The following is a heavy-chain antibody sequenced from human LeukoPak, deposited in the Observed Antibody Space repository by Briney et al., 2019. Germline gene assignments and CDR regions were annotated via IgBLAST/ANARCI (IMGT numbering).Heavy chain of an antibody. D-gene: IGHD1-20*01. CDR1: GGSISTYY. J-gene: IGHJ5*02. CDR3: ARDLNWNWFDP. CDR2: VYYSGST. Sequence: SETLSLTCTVSGGSISTYYWNWIRQPPGKGLEWIGYVYYSGSTNYNPSLKSRVTISVDTSKNQFSLNLTSVTAADTAVYYCARDLNWNWFDPWGQGTLVTVSS. V-gene: IGHV4-59*08.